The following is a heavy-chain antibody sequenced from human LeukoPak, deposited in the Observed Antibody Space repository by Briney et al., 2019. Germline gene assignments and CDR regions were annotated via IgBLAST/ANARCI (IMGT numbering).Heavy chain of an antibody. Sequence: GGSLRLSCAASGFTFSSYWMSWVRQAPGKGLEWVSAISGSGGSTYYADSVKGRFTISRDNSKNTLYLQMNSLRAEDTAVYYCAKAIDEQWLNNWFDPWGQGTLVTVSS. CDR1: GFTFSSYW. D-gene: IGHD6-19*01. CDR2: ISGSGGST. CDR3: AKAIDEQWLNNWFDP. J-gene: IGHJ5*02. V-gene: IGHV3-23*01.